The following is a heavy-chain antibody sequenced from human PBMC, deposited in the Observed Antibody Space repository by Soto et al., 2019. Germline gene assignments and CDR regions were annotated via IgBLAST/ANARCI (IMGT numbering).Heavy chain of an antibody. Sequence: PGGSLRLSCAASGFTFSSYAMSWVRQAPGKGLEWVSAISGSGGSTYYADSVKGRFTISRDNSKNTLYLQMNNLRAEDTAVYFCARGRYFDGGDYWVANLAFDYWGQGTLVTVSS. J-gene: IGHJ4*02. CDR3: ARGRYFDGGDYWVANLAFDY. CDR2: ISGSGGST. V-gene: IGHV3-23*01. CDR1: GFTFSSYA. D-gene: IGHD3-22*01.